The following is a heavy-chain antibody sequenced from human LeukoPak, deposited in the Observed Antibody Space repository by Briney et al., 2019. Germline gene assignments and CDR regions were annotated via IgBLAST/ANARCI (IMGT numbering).Heavy chain of an antibody. J-gene: IGHJ6*02. V-gene: IGHV3-15*01. Sequence: PGGSLRLSCAASGFTSNKAWMSWVRQAPGKGLEWVGRVKSKADGGTTEYAEPVKGRFTISRDDSKNTLYLQMNSLKTEDTAVYYCARITAYYYYGMDVWGQGTTVTVSS. D-gene: IGHD3-10*01. CDR1: GFTSNKAW. CDR3: ARITAYYYYGMDV. CDR2: VKSKADGGTT.